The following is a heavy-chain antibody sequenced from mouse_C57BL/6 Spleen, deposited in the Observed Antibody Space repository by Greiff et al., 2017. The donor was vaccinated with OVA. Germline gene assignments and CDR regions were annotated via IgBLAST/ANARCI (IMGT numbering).Heavy chain of an antibody. CDR3: ARSKNNFRFAY. CDR1: GYTFTSYW. V-gene: IGHV1-55*01. J-gene: IGHJ3*01. CDR2: IYPGSGST. Sequence: QVQLQQPGAELVKPGASVKLSCKASGYTFTSYWITWVKQRPGQGLEWIGEIYPGSGSTNYNEKFKSKATLTVDTSSSTAYMQLSSLTAEDAAVYYCARSKNNFRFAYWGQGTLVTVSA. D-gene: IGHD1-3*01.